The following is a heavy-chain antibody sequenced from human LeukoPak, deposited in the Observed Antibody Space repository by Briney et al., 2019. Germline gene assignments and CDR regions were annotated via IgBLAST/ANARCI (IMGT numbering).Heavy chain of an antibody. CDR3: ARDHRYGDYYYYGMDV. Sequence: PSETLSLTCTVSGGSISSYYWSWIRQPPGKGLEWIGYIYYSGGTNYNPSLKSRVTISVDKSKNQFSLKLSSVTAADTAVYYCARDHRYGDYYYYGMDVWGQGTTVTVSS. CDR1: GGSISSYY. CDR2: IYYSGGT. J-gene: IGHJ6*02. V-gene: IGHV4-59*12. D-gene: IGHD4-17*01.